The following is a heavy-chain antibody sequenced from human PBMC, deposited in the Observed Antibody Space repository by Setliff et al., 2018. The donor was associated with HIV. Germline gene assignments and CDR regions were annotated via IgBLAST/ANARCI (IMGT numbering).Heavy chain of an antibody. Sequence: PSETLSLTCTVSGGSISSSSYYWSWIRQHPGKGLEWIGYIYYSGSTYYNPSLKSRVTMSVDTSKNQLYLKINSVTAADTAVYFCARDLHANWHVVDIWGPGTMVTVSS. CDR1: GGSISSSSYY. D-gene: IGHD2-15*01. CDR2: IYYSGST. CDR3: ARDLHANWHVVDI. J-gene: IGHJ3*02. V-gene: IGHV4-31*03.